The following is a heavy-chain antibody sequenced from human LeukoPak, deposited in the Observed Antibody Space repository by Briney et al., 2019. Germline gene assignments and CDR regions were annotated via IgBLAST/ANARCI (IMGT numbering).Heavy chain of an antibody. CDR1: GYTFTSYG. V-gene: IGHV1-18*01. CDR3: AREGGYCGGDCYSLASLTPFDY. Sequence: ASVKVSCKASGYTFTSYGISWVRQAPGQGLEWMGWISVYNGNTNYAQKLQGRVTMTTDTSTSTAYMELRSLRSDDTAVYYCAREGGYCGGDCYSLASLTPFDYWGQGTLVTVSS. D-gene: IGHD2-21*02. J-gene: IGHJ4*02. CDR2: ISVYNGNT.